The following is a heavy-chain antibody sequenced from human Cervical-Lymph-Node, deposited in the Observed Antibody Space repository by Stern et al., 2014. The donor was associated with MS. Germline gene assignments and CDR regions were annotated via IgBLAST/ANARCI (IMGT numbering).Heavy chain of an antibody. V-gene: IGHV4-31*03. CDR1: GGSISSGGYF. D-gene: IGHD2-2*01. CDR3: ARKGAIVPAAIENWFDS. CDR2: IYHSGSS. Sequence: QVQLQESGPGLVKPSRTLSLTCTVSGGSISSGGYFWSWIRQHPGKGLGWIGYIYHSGSSYYTPSLKSRVTISVDTSKNQFSLNVSSVTAADTAVYYCARKGAIVPAAIENWFDSWGQGTLVTVSS. J-gene: IGHJ5*01.